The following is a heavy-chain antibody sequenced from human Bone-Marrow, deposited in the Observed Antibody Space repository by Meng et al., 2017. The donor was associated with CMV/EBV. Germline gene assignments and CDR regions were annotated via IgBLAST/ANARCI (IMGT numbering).Heavy chain of an antibody. J-gene: IGHJ4*02. CDR3: ARGADTLVVLPPDV. CDR2: IYGSGTT. CDR1: GFTVSRNY. V-gene: IGHV3-66*02. Sequence: ESLKISCAASGFTVSRNYMGWVRQAPGKGLEWVSVIYGSGTTNYPDFVKGRFTISRDNSRNTVYLQMNSLSAEDSAVYFCARGADTLVVLPPDVWGQGSLVTVSS. D-gene: IGHD5-18*01.